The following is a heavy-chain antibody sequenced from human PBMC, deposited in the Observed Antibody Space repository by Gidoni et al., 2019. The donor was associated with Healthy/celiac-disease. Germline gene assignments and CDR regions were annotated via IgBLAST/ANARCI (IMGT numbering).Heavy chain of an antibody. CDR3: ARHCLSSGDSSGYCY. CDR2: IYYSGST. J-gene: IGHJ4*02. D-gene: IGHD3-22*01. Sequence: QVQLQESGPGLVKPSETLYLTCTVPGGSIGSYYWSWIRQPPGKGLEWIGYIYYSGSTNYNPSLKSRVTISVDTSKNQFSLKLSSVTAADTAVYYCARHCLSSGDSSGYCYWGQGTLVTVSS. V-gene: IGHV4-59*08. CDR1: GGSIGSYY.